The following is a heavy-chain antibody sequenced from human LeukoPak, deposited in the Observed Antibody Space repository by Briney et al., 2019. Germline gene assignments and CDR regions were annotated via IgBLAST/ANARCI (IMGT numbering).Heavy chain of an antibody. CDR1: GGSFSGYY. V-gene: IGHV4-34*01. CDR3: ARDTFDFWSGYSWYFDY. J-gene: IGHJ4*02. D-gene: IGHD3-3*01. Sequence: PSETLSLTCAVYGGSFSGYYWSWIRQPPGKGLEWIGEINHSGSTNYNPSLKSRVTISVDTSKNQFSLKLSSVTAADTAVYYCARDTFDFWSGYSWYFDYWGQGTLVTVSS. CDR2: INHSGST.